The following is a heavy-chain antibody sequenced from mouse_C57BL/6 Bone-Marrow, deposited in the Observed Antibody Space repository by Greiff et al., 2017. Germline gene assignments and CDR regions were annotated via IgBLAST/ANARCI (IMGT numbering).Heavy chain of an antibody. CDR1: GFTFSDDW. CDR3: TGWERVSFAY. D-gene: IGHD3-3*01. Sequence: EVQLQQSGGGLVQPGGSLKLSCAASGFTFSDDWMDWVRQSPETGLGWVALIRNKANNHATYYAEYVKGRFTISRYDSKSSVYLQMNSLRPEATGIYYCTGWERVSFAYWGQGTLVTVSA. V-gene: IGHV6-6*01. J-gene: IGHJ3*01. CDR2: IRNKANNHAT.